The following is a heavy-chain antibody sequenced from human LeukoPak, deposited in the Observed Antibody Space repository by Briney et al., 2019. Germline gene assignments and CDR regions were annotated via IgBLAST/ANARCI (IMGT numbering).Heavy chain of an antibody. J-gene: IGHJ4*02. CDR3: ARDPVAGTNVY. D-gene: IGHD6-19*01. CDR1: GGTFSSYA. V-gene: IGHV1-69*01. CDR2: IIPIFGTA. Sequence: SVKVSCKASGGTFSSYAISWVREAPGQALEWMGGIIPIFGTANYAQKFQGRVTITADESTSTAYMELSSLRSEDTAVYYCARDPVAGTNVYWGQGTLVTVSS.